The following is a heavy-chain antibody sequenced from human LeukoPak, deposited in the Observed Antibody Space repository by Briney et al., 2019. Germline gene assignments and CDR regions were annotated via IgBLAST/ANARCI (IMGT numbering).Heavy chain of an antibody. D-gene: IGHD3-22*01. Sequence: GGSLRLSCVASGFTFSSYGMHWVRQVPGKGLEWVAAIWFDGIRKYYADSVKGRLTISRDNSKNTLYLQMNSLRAEDTAVYYCARDLEDSSPFGAFDMWGQGTMVTVSS. J-gene: IGHJ3*02. V-gene: IGHV3-33*08. CDR3: ARDLEDSSPFGAFDM. CDR1: GFTFSSYG. CDR2: IWFDGIRK.